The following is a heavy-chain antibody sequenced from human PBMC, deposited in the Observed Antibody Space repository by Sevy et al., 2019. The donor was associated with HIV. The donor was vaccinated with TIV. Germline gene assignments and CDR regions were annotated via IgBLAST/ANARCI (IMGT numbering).Heavy chain of an antibody. CDR1: GFTFSSYS. J-gene: IGHJ4*02. V-gene: IGHV3-21*01. Sequence: GGCLRLSCAASGFTFSSYSMNWVRQAPGKGLEWVSSISSSSSYIYYADSVKGRFTISRDNAKNSLYLQMNSLRAEDTAVYYCARGVGTIFGVVIQYFDYWGQGTLVTVSS. CDR3: ARGVGTIFGVVIQYFDY. CDR2: ISSSSSYI. D-gene: IGHD3-3*01.